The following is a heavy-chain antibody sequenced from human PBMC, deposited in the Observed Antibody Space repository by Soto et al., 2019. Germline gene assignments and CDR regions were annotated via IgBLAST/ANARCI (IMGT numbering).Heavy chain of an antibody. V-gene: IGHV1-69*13. CDR1: GGTFTNYA. D-gene: IGHD1-1*01. Sequence: SVKVSCKASGGTFTNYAFSWVRQAPGQGLEGMGGIIPIFGTPDYAQKFQGRVTITADESTRTASMELSSLRSEDTAVYYCARGKGMEENYYYYGLDIWGQGTTVTVSS. J-gene: IGHJ6*02. CDR2: IIPIFGTP. CDR3: ARGKGMEENYYYYGLDI.